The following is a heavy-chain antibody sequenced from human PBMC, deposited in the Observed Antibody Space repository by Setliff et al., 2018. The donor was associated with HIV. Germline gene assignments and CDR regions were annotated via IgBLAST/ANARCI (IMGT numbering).Heavy chain of an antibody. V-gene: IGHV1-69*10. CDR1: SGTFSSYG. J-gene: IGHJ4*02. CDR2: IIPILGIA. CDR3: SRDHDSSAYTYFDY. D-gene: IGHD3-22*01. Sequence: SVKVSCKASSGTFSSYGFNWVRQAPGQGLEWMGGIIPILGIANYAQKFKGRVTITADKSTSTVYMELRSLRSEDTAVYYCSRDHDSSAYTYFDYWGQGTLVTVSS.